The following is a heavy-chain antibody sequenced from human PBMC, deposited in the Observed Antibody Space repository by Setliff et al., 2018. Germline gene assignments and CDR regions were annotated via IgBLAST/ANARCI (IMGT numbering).Heavy chain of an antibody. CDR2: ISSRSNTI. D-gene: IGHD3-10*01. CDR1: GFTFSTYS. Sequence: GESLKISCAASGFTFSTYSINWVRQAPGKGLEWIAYISSRSNTIYYADSVKGRFTISRDDAKNSLYLQMNSLRVEDTAVYFCARAKGTSMATQYFDYWGQGTPVTVSS. CDR3: ARAKGTSMATQYFDY. V-gene: IGHV3-48*04. J-gene: IGHJ4*02.